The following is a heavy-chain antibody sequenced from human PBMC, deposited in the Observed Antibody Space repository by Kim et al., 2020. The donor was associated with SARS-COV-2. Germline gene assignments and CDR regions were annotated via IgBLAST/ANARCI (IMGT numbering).Heavy chain of an antibody. CDR1: GYTFTSYG. Sequence: ASVKVSCKASGYTFTSYGISWVRQAPGQGLEWMGWISAYNGNTNYAQKLQGRVTMTTDTSTSTAYMELRSLRSDDTAVYYCSSATNYYGSGSYHDGNWFDPCGQGTLVTVSS. CDR3: SSATNYYGSGSYHDGNWFDP. V-gene: IGHV1-18*01. D-gene: IGHD3-10*01. CDR2: ISAYNGNT. J-gene: IGHJ5*02.